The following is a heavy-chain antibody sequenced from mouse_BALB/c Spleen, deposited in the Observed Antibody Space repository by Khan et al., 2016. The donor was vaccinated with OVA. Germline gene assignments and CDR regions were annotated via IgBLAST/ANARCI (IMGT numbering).Heavy chain of an antibody. D-gene: IGHD2-14*01. V-gene: IGHV1-4*01. CDR1: GYTFTTYT. J-gene: IGHJ3*01. Sequence: VKLKQSGAELARPGASVKMSCKASGYTFTTYTIHWVKQRPGQGLEWIGYIIPSNDYTNYNQKFKDRATLTADKSSSTAYMQLSSLTSEDSAVYYCVREGAYYRSDGWFAYWGQGTLVTVSA. CDR3: VREGAYYRSDGWFAY. CDR2: IIPSNDYT.